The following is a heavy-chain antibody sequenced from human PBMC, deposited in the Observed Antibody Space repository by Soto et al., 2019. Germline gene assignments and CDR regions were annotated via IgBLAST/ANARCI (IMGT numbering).Heavy chain of an antibody. V-gene: IGHV3-30-3*01. Sequence: QVQLVESGGGVVQPGRSLRLSCAASRFTFSSYAMHWVRQAPGKGLEWVAVISYDGSNKYYADSVKGRFTIARDNSKNTVYLQTNSRRAEDTAVYYCARDLGAYSGSGRDYYGMDVWGQGTRVTVPS. D-gene: IGHD6-13*01. CDR2: ISYDGSNK. J-gene: IGHJ6*02. CDR3: ARDLGAYSGSGRDYYGMDV. CDR1: RFTFSSYA.